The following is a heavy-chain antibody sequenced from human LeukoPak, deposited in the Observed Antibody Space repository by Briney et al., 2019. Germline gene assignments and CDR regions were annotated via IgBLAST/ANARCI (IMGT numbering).Heavy chain of an antibody. CDR1: GFTFSSYG. D-gene: IGHD3-9*01. Sequence: GGSLRLSCAASGFTFSSYGMHWVRQAPGKGLEWVAVIWYDGSNKYYADSVKGRFTISRDNSKNTLYLQMNSLRAEDTAVHYCARVLTDILTGYPTGGMDVWGQGTTVTVSS. J-gene: IGHJ6*02. CDR2: IWYDGSNK. V-gene: IGHV3-33*01. CDR3: ARVLTDILTGYPTGGMDV.